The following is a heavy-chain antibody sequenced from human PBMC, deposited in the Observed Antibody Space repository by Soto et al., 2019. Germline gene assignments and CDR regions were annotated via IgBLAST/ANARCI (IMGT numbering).Heavy chain of an antibody. Sequence: EVQLVESGGGLVQPGGSLRLSCAASGFTVSSNYMSWVRQAPGKGLEWVSVIYSGGSIYYADSVKGRFTISRDNSKNTLDLQMNSLGAEDTAVYYCAGGGSYGGNSEGEIDYWGQGTLVTVSS. CDR3: AGGGSYGGNSEGEIDY. J-gene: IGHJ4*02. D-gene: IGHD4-17*01. V-gene: IGHV3-66*01. CDR1: GFTVSSNY. CDR2: IYSGGSI.